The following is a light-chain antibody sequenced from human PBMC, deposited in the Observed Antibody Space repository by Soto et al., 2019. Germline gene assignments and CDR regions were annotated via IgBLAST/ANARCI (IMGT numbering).Light chain of an antibody. CDR1: GSDIGNYNL. CDR3: CSYAGSSLWM. CDR2: EVN. V-gene: IGLV2-23*02. Sequence: QSALTQPAAVSGSLGQSITISCSGSGSDIGNYNLVSWYQQQPGKVPRLIIYEVNKGPSGVSNRFSGSKSGNTASLTISDLQPGDECLYYCCSYAGSSLWMFGGGTTLTVL. J-gene: IGLJ3*02.